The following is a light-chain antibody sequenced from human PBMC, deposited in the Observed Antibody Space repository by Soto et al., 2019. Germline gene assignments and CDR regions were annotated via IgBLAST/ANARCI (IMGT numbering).Light chain of an antibody. J-gene: IGKJ1*01. CDR3: QQYDSYSSGP. CDR1: QTINSW. Sequence: DIQITQSPSTLSVSVGYRFTLAGRASQTINSWLAWYQQKPGKAPKALIYDASSLKTGVPSRFSGSGSGTEFTLTISNLQPEDFATYYCQQYDSYSSGPFGQGTKVDIK. CDR2: DAS. V-gene: IGKV1-5*01.